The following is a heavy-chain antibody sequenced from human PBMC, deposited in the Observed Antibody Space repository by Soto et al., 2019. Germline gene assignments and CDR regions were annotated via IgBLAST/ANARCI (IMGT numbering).Heavy chain of an antibody. CDR1: GCTFTSYS. CDR2: IQQDGSEK. CDR3: ARDLPGYCTTTDCYSYFDY. V-gene: IGHV3-7*03. D-gene: IGHD2-2*02. Sequence: EVQLVESGGGLVQPGGSLRLSCAVSGCTFTSYSMSWVRQAPGEGLEWVANIQQDGSEKYYVDSVKGRFTISRDNAKNSLYLQMNSRRAEDTAVYYCARDLPGYCTTTDCYSYFDYWGQGTLVTVSS. J-gene: IGHJ4*02.